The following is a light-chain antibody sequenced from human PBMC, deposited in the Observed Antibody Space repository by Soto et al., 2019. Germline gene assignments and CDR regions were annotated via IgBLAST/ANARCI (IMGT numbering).Light chain of an antibody. CDR3: GVYIGSNPPVL. CDR1: SSDVGGYNY. V-gene: IGLV2-14*01. CDR2: DVS. J-gene: IGLJ2*01. Sequence: QSALTQPAYVSGSPGQSITISCTGTSSDVGGYNYVSWYQQHPGRDTNLIIFDVSNRPSGVSNRLSCSKSGNAASLASAGVEAENESDYYGGVYIGSNPPVLFGGVTKVTV.